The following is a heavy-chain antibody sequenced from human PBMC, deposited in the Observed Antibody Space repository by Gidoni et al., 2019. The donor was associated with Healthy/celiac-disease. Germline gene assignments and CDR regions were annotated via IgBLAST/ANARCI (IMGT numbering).Heavy chain of an antibody. V-gene: IGHV4-34*01. CDR3: ARGPTMVRGVIKRNWFDP. CDR2: INHSGST. CDR1: GGSFIGYY. D-gene: IGHD3-10*01. Sequence: QVQLQQWGAGLLKPSETLSLTCAVYGGSFIGYYWSWIRQPPGKGLEWIGEINHSGSTNYNPSLKSRVTISVDTSKNQFSLKLSSVTAADTAVYYCARGPTMVRGVIKRNWFDPWGQGTLVTVSS. J-gene: IGHJ5*02.